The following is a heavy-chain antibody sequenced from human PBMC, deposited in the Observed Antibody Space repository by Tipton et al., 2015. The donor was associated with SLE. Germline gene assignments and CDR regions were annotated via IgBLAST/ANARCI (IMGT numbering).Heavy chain of an antibody. J-gene: IGHJ4*02. D-gene: IGHD6-13*01. Sequence: TLSLTCAVYGGSFSGYYWTWNRQPPGKGLEWIGEINHSGSTNYNPSLKSRVTISVDTSKNQFSLKLSSVTAADTAVYYCARGVGSSWLYYFDYWGQGTLVTVYS. CDR1: GGSFSGYY. CDR3: ARGVGSSWLYYFDY. V-gene: IGHV4-34*01. CDR2: INHSGST.